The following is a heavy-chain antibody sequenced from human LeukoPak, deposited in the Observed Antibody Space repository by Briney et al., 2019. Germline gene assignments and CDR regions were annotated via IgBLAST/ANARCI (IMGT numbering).Heavy chain of an antibody. CDR3: ARDSEWFGESLGAFDI. CDR2: ISANNGDT. D-gene: IGHD3-10*01. J-gene: IGHJ3*02. Sequence: ASVKVSCKASGGTFSSYAISWVRQAPGQGLEWMGWISANNGDTNYAQNLQGRVTMTTDKSTSTAYMELRSLRSDDTALYHCARDSEWFGESLGAFDIWGQGTMVTVSS. CDR1: GGTFSSYA. V-gene: IGHV1-18*01.